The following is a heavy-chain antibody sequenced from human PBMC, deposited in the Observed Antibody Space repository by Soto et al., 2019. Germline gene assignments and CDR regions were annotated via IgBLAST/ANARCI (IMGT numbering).Heavy chain of an antibody. CDR2: ISGSSSYA. J-gene: IGHJ4*02. Sequence: PGGSLRLSCAASGFTFSDYYMSWIRQAPGEGLEWLSYISGSSSYAIYADSVKGRFTISRDNAKSSLYLEMNSLRAEDTAVYYCARDSSITPRPLDYWGQGTQVTAPQ. CDR1: GFTFSDYY. V-gene: IGHV3-11*06. CDR3: ARDSSITPRPLDY. D-gene: IGHD6-6*01.